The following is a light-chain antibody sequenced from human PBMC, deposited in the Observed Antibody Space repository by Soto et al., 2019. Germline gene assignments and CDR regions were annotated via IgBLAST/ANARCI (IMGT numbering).Light chain of an antibody. CDR3: QQYNNWPPWT. CDR2: GAS. Sequence: ETVMTQSPATLSVSPGDRVRLSCRASQTVHTNLAWFQQKPGQAPKLLIYGASTRDTGVPARFTGSGSGTEFTLTISSLQSEDFAVYFCQQYNNWPPWTFGQGTKVDI. CDR1: QTVHTN. V-gene: IGKV3-15*01. J-gene: IGKJ1*01.